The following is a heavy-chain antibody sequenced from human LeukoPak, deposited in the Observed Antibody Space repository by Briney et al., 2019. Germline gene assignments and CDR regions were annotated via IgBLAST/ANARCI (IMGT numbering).Heavy chain of an antibody. J-gene: IGHJ4*02. V-gene: IGHV3-7*05. CDR2: IKQDGSEK. D-gene: IGHD1-26*01. CDR1: GFTFNWYW. Sequence: GGSLRLSCTASGFTFNWYWMSWVRQAPGKGLEWVANIKQDGSEKYYVDSVKGRFTISRDNAKNSLYLQMNSLRAEDTAVYYCARDKGESYHFDYWGQGTLVTVSS. CDR3: ARDKGESYHFDY.